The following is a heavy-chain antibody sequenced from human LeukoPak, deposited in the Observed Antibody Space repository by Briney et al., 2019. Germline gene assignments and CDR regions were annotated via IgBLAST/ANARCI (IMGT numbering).Heavy chain of an antibody. Sequence: ASVKVSCKASGYTFTGYYMHWVRQAPGLGLEWMGWISVYNGNTNYAQKFQGRVSMTTDTSTSTAYMELRSLRSDDTAVYYCARSVVNRGYSYPDSWGQGTLVTVSS. CDR3: ARSVVNRGYSYPDS. D-gene: IGHD3-22*01. CDR2: ISVYNGNT. CDR1: GYTFTGYY. V-gene: IGHV1-18*04. J-gene: IGHJ4*02.